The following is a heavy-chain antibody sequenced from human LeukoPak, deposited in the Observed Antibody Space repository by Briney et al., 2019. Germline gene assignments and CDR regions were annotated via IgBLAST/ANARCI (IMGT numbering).Heavy chain of an antibody. V-gene: IGHV3-15*01. Sequence: GGSLRLSCAASGFTFNNAWMNWVRQAPGKGLEWVGHIKTKTDGETTDYAAPVKGRFTISRDDSKNTLFLQMNSLKSEDTAVYFCTAAAGVALKYWGQGTLVTVSS. CDR2: IKTKTDGETT. CDR3: TAAAGVALKY. J-gene: IGHJ4*02. D-gene: IGHD2-15*01. CDR1: GFTFNNAW.